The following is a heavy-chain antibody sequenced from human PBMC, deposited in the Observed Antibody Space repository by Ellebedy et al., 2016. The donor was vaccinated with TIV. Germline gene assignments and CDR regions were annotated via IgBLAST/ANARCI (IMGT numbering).Heavy chain of an antibody. D-gene: IGHD3-22*01. CDR1: GFRFGDYA. Sequence: PGGSLRLSCAASGFRFGDYAMHWVRQVPGRGLEWVCLISGSGGSIYYADSVKGRFTVSRDNSRDSLYLQMHSLRAEDTALYFCAKDVDSSGYYFGWLDPWGQGTFVTVSS. V-gene: IGHV3-43*02. CDR3: AKDVDSSGYYFGWLDP. CDR2: ISGSGGSI. J-gene: IGHJ5*02.